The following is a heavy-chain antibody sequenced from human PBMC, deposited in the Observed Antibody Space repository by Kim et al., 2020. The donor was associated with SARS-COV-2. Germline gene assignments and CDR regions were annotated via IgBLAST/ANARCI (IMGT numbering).Heavy chain of an antibody. CDR3: AGDLRTVRGIFPYFEGLDV. CDR1: GFTFSNYE. V-gene: IGHV3-48*03. Sequence: GGSLRLSCAASGFTFSNYEMNWVRQTPGKGLEWISYISSGATTIYYADSVRGRVTISRDNAKKSLSLQMNSLRVDDTAIYYCAGDLRTVRGIFPYFEGLDVWGQGTTVTVSS. CDR2: ISSGATTI. J-gene: IGHJ6*02. D-gene: IGHD3-10*01.